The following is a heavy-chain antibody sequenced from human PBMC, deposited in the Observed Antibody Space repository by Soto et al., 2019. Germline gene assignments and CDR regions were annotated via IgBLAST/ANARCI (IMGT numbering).Heavy chain of an antibody. CDR2: ISYGGST. Sequence: SETVSLTCTVSGGSITSGTYYWGWIRQPPGRGLEWIGSISYGGSTSYNPSLQSRVTMSVDTSKNHFSLKLSSVTAADTAVYYCARNMASARFDPWGQGTLVTVSS. D-gene: IGHD3-10*01. CDR1: GGSITSGTYY. J-gene: IGHJ5*02. V-gene: IGHV4-39*02. CDR3: ARNMASARFDP.